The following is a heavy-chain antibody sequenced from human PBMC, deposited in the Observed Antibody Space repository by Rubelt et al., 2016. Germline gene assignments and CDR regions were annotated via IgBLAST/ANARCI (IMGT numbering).Heavy chain of an antibody. CDR2: ISSSSSYI. D-gene: IGHD3-3*01. CDR3: ASRRWSR. J-gene: IGHJ4*02. CDR1: GFTFSSYG. Sequence: VQLVESGGGVVQPGRSLRLSCAASGFTFSSYGMHLVRQAPGKGLEWVSSISSSSSYIYYAEAVKGRFTIPRDNAKNSLYLQMKGLGAEDTGVYYCASRRWSRWGQGTLVTVSS. V-gene: IGHV3-21*01.